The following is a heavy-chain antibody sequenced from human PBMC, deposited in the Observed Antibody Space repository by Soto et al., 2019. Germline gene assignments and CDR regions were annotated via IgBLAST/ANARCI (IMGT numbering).Heavy chain of an antibody. J-gene: IGHJ6*02. V-gene: IGHV3-30-3*01. D-gene: IGHD3-3*01. CDR3: ARRGPRDYDFWSGYNYYGMDV. CDR2: ISYDGSNK. CDR1: GFTFSSYA. Sequence: PGGSLRLSCAASGFTFSSYAMHWVRQAPGKGLEWVAVISYDGSNKYYADSVKGRFTISRDNSKNTLYLQMSSLRAEDTAVYYCARRGPRDYDFWSGYNYYGMDVWGQGTTVTVSS.